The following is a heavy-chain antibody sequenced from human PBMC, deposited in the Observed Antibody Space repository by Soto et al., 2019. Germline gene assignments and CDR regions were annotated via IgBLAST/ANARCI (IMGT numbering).Heavy chain of an antibody. CDR1: GRSISSYY. Sequence: PSQTLSLTCTVSGRSISSYYWSWIRQPPGTGLECIGYIYYSGRTNYNPPLTTRVTISVDTSKNQFSRKLSSVTAADTAVYYCARGDAGYYLNYYYHGMDVLGQGTTVT. J-gene: IGHJ6*02. CDR3: ARGDAGYYLNYYYHGMDV. CDR2: IYYSGRT. V-gene: IGHV4-59*12. D-gene: IGHD3-22*01.